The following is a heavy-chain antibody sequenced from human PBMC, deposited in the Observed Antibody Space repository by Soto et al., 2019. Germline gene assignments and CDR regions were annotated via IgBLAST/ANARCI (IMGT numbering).Heavy chain of an antibody. CDR3: ARDVLGIAAAENAFDI. D-gene: IGHD6-13*01. CDR2: IWYDGSNK. V-gene: IGHV3-33*01. Sequence: VAVIWYDGSNKYYADSVKGRFTISRDNSKNTLYLQMNSLRAEDTAVYYCARDVLGIAAAENAFDIWGQGTMVTVSS. J-gene: IGHJ3*02.